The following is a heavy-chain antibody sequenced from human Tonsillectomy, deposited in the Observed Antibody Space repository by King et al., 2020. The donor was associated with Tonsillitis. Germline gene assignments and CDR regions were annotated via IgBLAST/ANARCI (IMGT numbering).Heavy chain of an antibody. D-gene: IGHD4-17*01. CDR3: AREDYGDYPY. CDR2: IAASGST. J-gene: IGHJ4*02. Sequence: VQLQESGPGLVKPSQTLSLTCAGSGDSINSGPYYWNWIRQPAGKGLEWIGRIAASGSTRSKPSPQSRVTISVDTSKNQFSLRLTSVTAADTAVYYCAREDYGDYPYWGQGTLVTVSP. V-gene: IGHV4-61*02. CDR1: GDSINSGPYY.